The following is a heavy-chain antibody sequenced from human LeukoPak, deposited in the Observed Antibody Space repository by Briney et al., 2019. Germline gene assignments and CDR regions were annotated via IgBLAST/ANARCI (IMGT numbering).Heavy chain of an antibody. J-gene: IGHJ6*03. CDR2: ISGSGGST. V-gene: IGHV3-23*01. Sequence: GGSLRLSCAASGFTFSSYAMSWVRQAPGKGLEWVSAISGSGGSTYYADSVKGRFTISRDNSKNTLYLQMNSLRAEDTAVYYCAKDHYDILTGYSSYYYYYMDVWGKGTTVTIS. CDR3: AKDHYDILTGYSSYYYYYMDV. CDR1: GFTFSSYA. D-gene: IGHD3-9*01.